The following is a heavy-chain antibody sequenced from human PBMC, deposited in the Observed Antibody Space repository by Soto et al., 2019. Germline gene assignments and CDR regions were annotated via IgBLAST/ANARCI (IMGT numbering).Heavy chain of an antibody. J-gene: IGHJ6*03. CDR3: ASGEGVVVVAATLYLIPYYMDV. Sequence: ASVKVSCKASGYTFTSYDINWVRQATGQGLEWMGWMNPNSGNTGYAQKFQGRVTMTRNTSISTAYMELSSLRSEDTAVFYCASGEGVVVVAATLYLIPYYMDVWGKGTTVTVSS. V-gene: IGHV1-8*01. CDR2: MNPNSGNT. CDR1: GYTFTSYD. D-gene: IGHD2-15*01.